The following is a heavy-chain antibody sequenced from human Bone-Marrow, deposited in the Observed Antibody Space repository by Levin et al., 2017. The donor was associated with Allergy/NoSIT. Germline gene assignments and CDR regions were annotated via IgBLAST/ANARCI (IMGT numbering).Heavy chain of an antibody. CDR3: ARDMVQGLFDAFDI. J-gene: IGHJ3*02. CDR1: GFTFSSYA. CDR2: ISGSGGST. Sequence: GESLKISCAASGFTFSSYAMSWVRQAPGKGLEWVSAISGSGGSTYYADSVKGRFTISRDNSKNTLYLQMNSLRAEDTAVYYCARDMVQGLFDAFDIWGQGTMVTVSS. D-gene: IGHD3-10*01. V-gene: IGHV3-23*01.